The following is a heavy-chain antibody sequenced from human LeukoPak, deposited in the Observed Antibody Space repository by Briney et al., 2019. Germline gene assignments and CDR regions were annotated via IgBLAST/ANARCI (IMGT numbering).Heavy chain of an antibody. D-gene: IGHD2-2*01. CDR3: ANLGSAGCRRITSCSAYMDV. CDR2: ISWNSGSI. Sequence: PGRSLRLSCAASEFTFDDYAMHWVRQAPGKGLEWVSGISWNSGSIGYADSVKGRFTISRDNAKNSLYLQMNSLRDEDTALYYCANLGSAGCRRITSCSAYMDVWGKGTTVTVSS. CDR1: EFTFDDYA. V-gene: IGHV3-9*01. J-gene: IGHJ6*03.